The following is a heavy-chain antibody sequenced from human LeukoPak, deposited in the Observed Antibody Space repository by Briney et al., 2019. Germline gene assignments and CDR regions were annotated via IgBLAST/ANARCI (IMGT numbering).Heavy chain of an antibody. Sequence: SQTLSLTCTVSGGSISSGGYYWSWIRQHPGKGLEWIGYIYYSGSTYYNPSLKSRVTISVDTSKNQFSLKLSSVTAADTAVYYCAREYYDFWSGTKPIDYWGQGTLVTVSS. CDR3: AREYYDFWSGTKPIDY. J-gene: IGHJ4*02. D-gene: IGHD3-3*01. V-gene: IGHV4-31*03. CDR2: IYYSGST. CDR1: GGSISSGGYY.